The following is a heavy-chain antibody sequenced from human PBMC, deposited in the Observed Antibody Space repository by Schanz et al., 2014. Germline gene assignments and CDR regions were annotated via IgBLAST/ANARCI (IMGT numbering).Heavy chain of an antibody. V-gene: IGHV4-59*12. CDR1: GGSIRTYF. CDR3: ARVRPGFAIDP. J-gene: IGHJ5*02. D-gene: IGHD6-25*01. CDR2: IDYRGNP. Sequence: QVQLQESGPGLVKPSETLSLTCSVSGGSIRTYFWAWIRQPPGKGLEWIGHIDYRGNPYYNESLKSRLTISLHASENQFSLQLTSVTAADTAVYYCARVRPGFAIDPWGQGTLVTVSS.